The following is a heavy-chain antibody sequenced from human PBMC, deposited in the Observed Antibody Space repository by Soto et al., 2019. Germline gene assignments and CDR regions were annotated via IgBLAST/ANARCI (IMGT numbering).Heavy chain of an antibody. CDR3: ATTFGYNSGWYRFDY. CDR2: IYSSGTT. Sequence: SETLSLTXTVSGGSISSGDYYWSWIRQPPGKGLEWIGYIYSSGTTYYNPSLKSRVTISVDTSKNQFSLKLTSVTAADTAVYYCATTFGYNSGWYRFDYWGQGTLVTVSS. J-gene: IGHJ4*02. V-gene: IGHV4-30-4*01. CDR1: GGSISSGDYY. D-gene: IGHD6-19*01.